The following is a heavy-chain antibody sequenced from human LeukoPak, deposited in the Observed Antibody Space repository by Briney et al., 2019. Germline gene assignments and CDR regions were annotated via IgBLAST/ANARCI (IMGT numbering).Heavy chain of an antibody. CDR3: ARGTPARGQPWRRNLFDY. CDR2: INHSGST. J-gene: IGHJ4*02. Sequence: SETLSLTCTVSGGSISSGDHYWSWIRQPPGKGLEWIGEINHSGSTNYNPSLKSRVTISVDTSKNQFSLKLSSVTAADTAVYYCARGTPARGQPWRRNLFDYWGQGTLVTVSS. D-gene: IGHD5-18*01. CDR1: GGSISSGDHY. V-gene: IGHV4-39*07.